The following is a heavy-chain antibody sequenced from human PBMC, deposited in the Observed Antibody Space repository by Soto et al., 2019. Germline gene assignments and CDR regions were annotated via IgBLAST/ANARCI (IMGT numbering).Heavy chain of an antibody. Sequence: ASGTVCCKATLWTSTSYGIMFVPPAPGKGLEWMGWISGHNGNTHYAQKLQGRVTMTTDTSTSTAYMELKSLRSDDTAVYYWARRSSMARGQNNLFDSWGQGTLVTGSS. J-gene: IGHJ5*01. CDR2: ISGHNGNT. V-gene: IGHV1-18*01. D-gene: IGHD3-10*01. CDR1: LWTSTSYG. CDR3: ARRSSMARGQNNLFDS.